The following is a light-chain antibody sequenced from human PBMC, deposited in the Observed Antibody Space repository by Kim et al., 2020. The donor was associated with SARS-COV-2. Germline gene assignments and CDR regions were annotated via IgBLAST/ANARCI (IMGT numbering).Light chain of an antibody. CDR3: AAWDDSLNGWV. CDR1: RSKIGSNT. J-gene: IGLJ3*02. V-gene: IGLV1-44*01. CDR2: SNK. Sequence: GQRVTISCSGSRSKIGSNTVNGYQQLPGTAPKLLIYSNKQRPSGVPDRFSGSKSGTSASLAISGLQSEDEADYYCAAWDDSLNGWVFGGGTQLTVL.